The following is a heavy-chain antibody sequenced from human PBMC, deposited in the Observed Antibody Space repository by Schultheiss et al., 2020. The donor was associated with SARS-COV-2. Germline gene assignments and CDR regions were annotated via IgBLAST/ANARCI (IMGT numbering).Heavy chain of an antibody. CDR3: ARGSFLEWFSYGMDV. CDR1: GYTFTSYG. Sequence: SVKVSCKASGYTFTSYGISWVRQAPGQGLEWMGGTIPIFGVTHYAQKFQGRVTITADESTSTAYMELSSLRAEDTAVYYCARGSFLEWFSYGMDVWGQGTTVTVSS. CDR2: TIPIFGVT. J-gene: IGHJ6*02. V-gene: IGHV1-69*13. D-gene: IGHD3-3*01.